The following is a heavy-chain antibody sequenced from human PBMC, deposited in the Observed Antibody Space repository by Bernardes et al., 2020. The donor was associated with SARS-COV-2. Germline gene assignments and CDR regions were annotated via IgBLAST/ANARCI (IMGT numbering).Heavy chain of an antibody. CDR2: ISSSSSYI. D-gene: IGHD3-10*01. CDR3: ASSPVPGSGSYYALYYYYGMDV. V-gene: IGHV3-21*01. Sequence: GGSLRLSCAASGFTFSSYSMNWVRQAPGKGLEWVSSISSSSSYIYYADSVKGRFTISRDNAKNSLYLQMNSLRAEDTAVYYCASSPVPGSGSYYALYYYYGMDVWGQGTTVTVSS. J-gene: IGHJ6*02. CDR1: GFTFSSYS.